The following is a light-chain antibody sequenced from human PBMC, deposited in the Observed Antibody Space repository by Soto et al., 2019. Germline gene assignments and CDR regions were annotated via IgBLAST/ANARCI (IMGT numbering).Light chain of an antibody. V-gene: IGKV3-20*01. Sequence: EIVLTQSPGTLSLSPGERATLSCRASQSVSSSYLAWYQQKPGQAPRLLIYGASSRATGIPDRFSGSGSGTDFTITISRLEPEDFAVYYCQKYGSSPEGFTFGPGTKVDIK. CDR1: QSVSSSY. J-gene: IGKJ3*01. CDR3: QKYGSSPEGFT. CDR2: GAS.